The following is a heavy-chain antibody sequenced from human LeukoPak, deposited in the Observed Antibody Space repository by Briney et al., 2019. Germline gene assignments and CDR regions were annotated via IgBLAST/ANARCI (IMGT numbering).Heavy chain of an antibody. D-gene: IGHD1-14*01. J-gene: IGHJ6*02. V-gene: IGHV3-30-3*01. CDR1: GFTFSSYP. CDR2: ISYDGSNK. Sequence: GRSRGLSCAASGFTFSSYPWHWARQAQGRGLEWVSVISYDGSNKYYADSVKGRFTISRDNSKNTLYLQMNSLRAEDTAVYYCARDPATTLPYYYYGMDVWGQGTTVTVSS. CDR3: ARDPATTLPYYYYGMDV.